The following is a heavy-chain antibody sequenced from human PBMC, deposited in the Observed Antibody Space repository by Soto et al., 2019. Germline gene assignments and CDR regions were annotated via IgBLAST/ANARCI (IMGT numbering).Heavy chain of an antibody. V-gene: IGHV1-3*01. J-gene: IGHJ6*02. Sequence: GASVKVSCKASGYTFTTYAMHWVRQAPGQRLEWMGWVNAGNGNRKYSQKFQGRVAITRDTSASIAYMELSSLRSEDTAVYYCARDRAPSDVWGRGTTVTVSS. CDR1: GYTFTTYA. CDR3: ARDRAPSDV. CDR2: VNAGNGNR.